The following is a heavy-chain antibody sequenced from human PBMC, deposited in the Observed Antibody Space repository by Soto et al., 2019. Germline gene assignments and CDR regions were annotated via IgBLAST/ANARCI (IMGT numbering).Heavy chain of an antibody. Sequence: KPSETLSLTCAVYGGSFSGYYWSWIRQPPGKGLEWIGEINHSGSTNYNPSLKSRVTISVDTSKNQFSLKLSSVTAADTAVYYCARVAITMVRGVIITSYYYYGMDVWGQGTTVTVSS. V-gene: IGHV4-34*01. CDR3: ARVAITMVRGVIITSYYYYGMDV. J-gene: IGHJ6*02. CDR1: GGSFSGYY. D-gene: IGHD3-10*01. CDR2: INHSGST.